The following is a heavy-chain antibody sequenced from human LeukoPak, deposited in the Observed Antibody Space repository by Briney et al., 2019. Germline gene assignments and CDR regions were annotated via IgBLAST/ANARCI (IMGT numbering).Heavy chain of an antibody. V-gene: IGHV4-39*07. D-gene: IGHD3-22*01. Sequence: KPSETLSLTCTVSGGSISSSSYYWGWIRQPPGKGLEWIGSIYYSGSTYYNPSLKSRVTISVDTSKNQFSLKLSSVTAADTAVYYCALGVYDSSGYYDYWGQGTLVTVSS. CDR1: GGSISSSSYY. J-gene: IGHJ4*02. CDR3: ALGVYDSSGYYDY. CDR2: IYYSGST.